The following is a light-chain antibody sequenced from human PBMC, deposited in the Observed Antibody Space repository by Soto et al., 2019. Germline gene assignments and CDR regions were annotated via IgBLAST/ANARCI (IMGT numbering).Light chain of an antibody. CDR2: DVS. Sequence: QSALTQPASVSGSPRQSITISCTGTSSDVGGYNYVSWYQQHPGKAPKLMIYDVSNRPSGVSNRFSGSKSGNTASLTISGLQAEDEADYYCSSYTSSSAVFGGGTKVTVL. J-gene: IGLJ2*01. V-gene: IGLV2-14*01. CDR1: SSDVGGYNY. CDR3: SSYTSSSAV.